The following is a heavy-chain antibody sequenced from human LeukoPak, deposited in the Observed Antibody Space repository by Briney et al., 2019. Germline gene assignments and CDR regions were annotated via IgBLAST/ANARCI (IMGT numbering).Heavy chain of an antibody. Sequence: SETLSLTCTVSGGSISSYYWSWIRQPPGKGLEWIGYIYYSGSTNYNPSLNSRVTISVDTSKNQFSLKLCSVTAADTAVYHCARGLGYYDSSVGYWGQGTLVTVSS. V-gene: IGHV4-59*01. CDR1: GGSISSYY. CDR3: ARGLGYYDSSVGY. J-gene: IGHJ4*02. CDR2: IYYSGST. D-gene: IGHD3-22*01.